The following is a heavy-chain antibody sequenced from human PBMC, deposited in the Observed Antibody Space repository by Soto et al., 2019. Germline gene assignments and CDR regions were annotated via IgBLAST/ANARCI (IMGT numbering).Heavy chain of an antibody. Sequence: QVQLQLSGPGLVKPSQTLSLTCAISGDSVSSNSAGWNWIRQTPSRGLEWLGRTYYMSKWYYTYAVSVKSRIIIDTDTSPKKFSLQLNSVTPEDTAVYYCARGSWDDVSANYYMDVWGKGTTVTVSS. CDR2: TYYMSKWYY. J-gene: IGHJ6*03. CDR3: ARGSWDDVSANYYMDV. CDR1: GDSVSSNSAG. V-gene: IGHV6-1*02. D-gene: IGHD1-1*01.